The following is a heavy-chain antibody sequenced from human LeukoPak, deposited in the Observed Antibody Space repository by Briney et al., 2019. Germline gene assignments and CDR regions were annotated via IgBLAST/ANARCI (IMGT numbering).Heavy chain of an antibody. CDR3: ARDFGNWNDVGY. Sequence: GGSLRLSCAASGFTFANAWMSWVRQAPGKGLEWVGRIKSKTDGGTTDYAAPVRGRFTISRDDSKNTLYLQMNSLRDEDTAVYYCARDFGNWNDVGYWGQGTLVTVSS. CDR1: GFTFANAW. D-gene: IGHD1-1*01. CDR2: IKSKTDGGTT. J-gene: IGHJ4*02. V-gene: IGHV3-15*01.